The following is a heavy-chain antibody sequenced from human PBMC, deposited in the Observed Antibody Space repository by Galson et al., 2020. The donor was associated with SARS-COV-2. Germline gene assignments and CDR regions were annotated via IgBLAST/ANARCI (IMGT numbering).Heavy chain of an antibody. D-gene: IGHD1-1*01. Sequence: ETSETLSLTCTVSGDSISRDYWSWIRQPPGKGLEWIGYIYSSGSTNYNPSLKSRVTISVNTSKNQFSLRLSSVTAADTAVYYCARPQSATLDYWGQGTLVTVSS. CDR2: IYSSGST. V-gene: IGHV4-59*08. CDR1: GDSISRDY. J-gene: IGHJ4*02. CDR3: ARPQSATLDY.